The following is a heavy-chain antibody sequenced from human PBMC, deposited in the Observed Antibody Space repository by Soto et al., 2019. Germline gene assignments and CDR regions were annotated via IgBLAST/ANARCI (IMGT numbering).Heavy chain of an antibody. J-gene: IGHJ4*02. CDR1: GYTFTTYG. CDR3: ARGVSSAPFDY. V-gene: IGHV1-3*01. CDR2: INSGNGNT. Sequence: ASVKVSCKASGYTFTTYGMHWVRQAPGQRLEWMGWINSGNGNTRYSQKFLGRVTITRDTSASAAYMDLSSLRSEDTALYYCARGVSSAPFDYWGQGTLVTVSS. D-gene: IGHD6-19*01.